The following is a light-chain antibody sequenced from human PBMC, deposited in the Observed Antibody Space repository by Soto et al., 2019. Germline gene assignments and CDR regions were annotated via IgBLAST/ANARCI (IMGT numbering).Light chain of an antibody. Sequence: QSALTQPASVSGSPGQSITISCTGTSNDVGGYNYVSWYQQHPGKAPKLMMYEVSNRPSGVSDRFSGSKSGNTASLIISGLLAEDAADYYCSSFTSRTTVLFGGGTKVTVL. V-gene: IGLV2-14*01. CDR3: SSFTSRTTVL. J-gene: IGLJ2*01. CDR2: EVS. CDR1: SNDVGGYNY.